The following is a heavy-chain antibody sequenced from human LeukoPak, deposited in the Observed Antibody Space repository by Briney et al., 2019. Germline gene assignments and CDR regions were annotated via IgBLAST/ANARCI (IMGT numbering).Heavy chain of an antibody. D-gene: IGHD3-22*01. J-gene: IGHJ4*02. CDR3: ARHVPYDSSDYTLTY. CDR1: GDSISNYF. V-gene: IGHV4-59*08. CDR2: IYYSGST. Sequence: PSETLSLTCTVSGDSISNYFWSWIRQPPGKELEYIGYIYYSGSTNYNPSLKSRVTISAGTSKNQLSLKLNSVTAADTAVYYCARHVPYDSSDYTLTYWGQGTLVTVSS.